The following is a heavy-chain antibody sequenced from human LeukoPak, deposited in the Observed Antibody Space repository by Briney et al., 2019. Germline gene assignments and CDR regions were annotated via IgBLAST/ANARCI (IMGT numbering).Heavy chain of an antibody. V-gene: IGHV4-38-2*02. CDR3: ARDRDSLTLVRGVIDY. Sequence: SETLSLTCTVSGYSISSGYYWGWIRQPPEKGLEWIGNIYHSGSSYYNPSLESRVTISVDTSKNQFSLKLISVTAADTAVYYCARDRDSLTLVRGVIDYWGQGSLVTVSS. CDR1: GYSISSGYY. J-gene: IGHJ4*02. D-gene: IGHD3-10*01. CDR2: IYHSGSS.